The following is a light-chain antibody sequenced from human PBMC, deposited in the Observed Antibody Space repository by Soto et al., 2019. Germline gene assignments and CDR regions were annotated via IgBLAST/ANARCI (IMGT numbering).Light chain of an antibody. J-gene: IGKJ5*01. CDR3: QQYGSSLIT. V-gene: IGKV3-20*01. CDR1: QSVSSSY. CDR2: GAS. Sequence: DIVLTQSPGTLSLSPGERATLSCRASQSVSSSYLAWYQQKPGQAPRLLIYGASSRATGIPVRFSGSGSGTDFTLTISRLEPEDFAVYYCQQYGSSLITFGPGTRLEIK.